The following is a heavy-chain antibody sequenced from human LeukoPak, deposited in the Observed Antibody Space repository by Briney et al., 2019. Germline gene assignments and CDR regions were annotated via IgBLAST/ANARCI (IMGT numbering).Heavy chain of an antibody. CDR3: ARGKAVPAAIFFLYYYYMDV. J-gene: IGHJ6*03. V-gene: IGHV1-69*05. D-gene: IGHD2-2*01. Sequence: SVKVSCKASGGTFSSYAISWVRQAPGQGLEWMGGIIPIFGTANYAQKFQGRVTITTDESTSTAYMELSSLRSEDTAVYYCARGKAVPAAIFFLYYYYMDVWGKGTTVTVSS. CDR1: GGTFSSYA. CDR2: IIPIFGTA.